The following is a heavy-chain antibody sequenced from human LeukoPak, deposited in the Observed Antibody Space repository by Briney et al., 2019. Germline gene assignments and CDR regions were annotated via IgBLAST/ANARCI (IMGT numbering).Heavy chain of an antibody. Sequence: SETLSLTCSVSGASIRSHYWSWIRQTPGKALEWIGYVYYSGSTNYNPSLRSRVTISVDTSKNQFSLKLSSVTAADTAVYYCARDLLSYGGTSPFDPWGQGTLVTVSS. CDR2: VYYSGST. D-gene: IGHD5-18*01. CDR3: ARDLLSYGGTSPFDP. J-gene: IGHJ5*02. CDR1: GASIRSHY. V-gene: IGHV4-59*11.